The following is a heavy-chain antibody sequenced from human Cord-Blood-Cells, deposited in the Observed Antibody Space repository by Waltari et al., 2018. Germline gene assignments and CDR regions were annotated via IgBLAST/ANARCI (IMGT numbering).Heavy chain of an antibody. CDR1: GGSFSGYY. Sequence: QVQLQQWGAGLLKPSETLSLTCAVYGGSFSGYYWSWIRQPPGKGLEWIGEINHSGSTNYNPSLKSRVTISVDTSKNQFSLKLSSVTAADTAVYYCARVEPITAGYNWFDPWGQGTLVTVSS. J-gene: IGHJ5*02. V-gene: IGHV4-34*01. D-gene: IGHD1-20*01. CDR3: ARVEPITAGYNWFDP. CDR2: INHSGST.